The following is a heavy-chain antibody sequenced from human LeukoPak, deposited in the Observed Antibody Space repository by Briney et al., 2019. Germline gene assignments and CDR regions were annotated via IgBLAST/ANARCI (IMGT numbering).Heavy chain of an antibody. Sequence: AGSLTLSCTVSGFTFSTHWMRWGRHPPRQGLVLVSHIKGDGTSTNYADSVKGRFTISRDNAKNTLFLQMNSLRAEDTAVYYCARDGLAAAADYWGQGTLVTVSS. J-gene: IGHJ4*02. D-gene: IGHD6-13*01. CDR1: GFTFSTHW. CDR2: IKGDGTST. V-gene: IGHV3-74*01. CDR3: ARDGLAAAADY.